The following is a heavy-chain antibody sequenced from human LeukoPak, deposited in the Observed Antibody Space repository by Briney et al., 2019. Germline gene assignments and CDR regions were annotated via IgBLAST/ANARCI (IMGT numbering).Heavy chain of an antibody. D-gene: IGHD2-15*01. V-gene: IGHV4-30-4*01. CDR3: AREGVAAPYNWFDP. Sequence: SETLSLTCTVSGGSISSGDYYWSWIRQPPGKGLEWIGYIYYSGSTYYNPSLKSRVTISVDTSKNQFSLKLSSVTAADTAVYYCAREGVAAPYNWFDPWGQGTLVTVSS. CDR2: IYYSGST. J-gene: IGHJ5*02. CDR1: GGSISSGDYY.